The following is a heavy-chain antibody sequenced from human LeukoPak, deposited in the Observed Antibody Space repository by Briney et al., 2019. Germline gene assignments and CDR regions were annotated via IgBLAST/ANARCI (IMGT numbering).Heavy chain of an antibody. V-gene: IGHV3-69-1*02. J-gene: IGHJ3*02. CDR1: GFTVSNNY. CDR2: VGRDGSI. CDR3: ARRYYDTTGYAFDI. Sequence: KAGGSLRLSCAASGFTVSNNYMSWVRQAPGKGLEWISCVGRDGSIHYADSVKGRITISRDNAKNSLFLQMNSLRAEDTAIYYCARRYYDTTGYAFDIWGQGTMVTVSS. D-gene: IGHD3-22*01.